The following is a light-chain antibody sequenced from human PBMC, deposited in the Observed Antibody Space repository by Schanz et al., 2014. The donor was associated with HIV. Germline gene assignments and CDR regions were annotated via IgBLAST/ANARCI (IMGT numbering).Light chain of an antibody. J-gene: IGLJ3*02. Sequence: NFMLTQPHSVSESPGKTVAISCTRSSGSIASDFVQWYRHRPGSAPTTVIYEDNQRPSGVPDRFSGSIDSSSNSASLTISELQPEDEGDYYCQSSHDDDPGLFGGGTKVTVL. CDR3: QSSHDDDPGL. CDR1: SGSIASDF. V-gene: IGLV6-57*04. CDR2: EDN.